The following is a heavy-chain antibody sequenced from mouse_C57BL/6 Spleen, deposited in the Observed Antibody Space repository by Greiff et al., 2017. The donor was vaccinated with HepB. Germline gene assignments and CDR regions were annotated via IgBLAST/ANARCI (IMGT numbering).Heavy chain of an antibody. V-gene: IGHV5-16*01. D-gene: IGHD2-4*01. CDR3: ARIYYDYDYFDY. CDR2: INYDGSST. CDR1: GFTFSDYY. Sequence: EVMLVESEGGLVQPGSSMKLSCTASGFTFSDYYMAWVRQVPEKGLEWVANINYDGSSTYYLDSLKSRFIISRDNAKNILYLQMSSLKSEDTATYYCARIYYDYDYFDYWGQGTTLTVSS. J-gene: IGHJ2*01.